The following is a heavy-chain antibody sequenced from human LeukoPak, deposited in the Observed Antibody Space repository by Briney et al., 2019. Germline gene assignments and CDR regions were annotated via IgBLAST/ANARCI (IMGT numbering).Heavy chain of an antibody. V-gene: IGHV1-46*01. Sequence: ASVKVSCKASGGTFISYAISWVRQAPGQGLEWMGIINPSGGSTSYAQKFQGRVTMTRDTSTSTVYMELSSLRSEDTAVYYCARDRGIAAAGNLDYWGQGTLVTVSS. CDR1: GGTFISYA. D-gene: IGHD6-13*01. CDR2: INPSGGST. J-gene: IGHJ4*02. CDR3: ARDRGIAAAGNLDY.